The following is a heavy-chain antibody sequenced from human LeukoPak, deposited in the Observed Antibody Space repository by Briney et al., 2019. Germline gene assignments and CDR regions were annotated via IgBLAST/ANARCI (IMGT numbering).Heavy chain of an antibody. D-gene: IGHD6-19*01. J-gene: IGHJ6*02. Sequence: GGSLRLSCAASGFTFSSYWMSWVRQAPGKGLEWVANIKQDGSEKYYVDSVKDPFTISRDNAKNSLYLQMNSLRAEDTAVYYCARDPYSSGWPSYYYYGMDVWGQGTTVTVSS. V-gene: IGHV3-7*01. CDR2: IKQDGSEK. CDR1: GFTFSSYW. CDR3: ARDPYSSGWPSYYYYGMDV.